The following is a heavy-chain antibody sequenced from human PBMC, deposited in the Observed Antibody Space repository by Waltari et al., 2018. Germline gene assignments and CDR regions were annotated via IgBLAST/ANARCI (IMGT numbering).Heavy chain of an antibody. D-gene: IGHD6-13*01. CDR2: SYHSGST. CDR1: GGSIGSRNW. V-gene: IGHV4-4*02. J-gene: IGHJ4*02. Sequence: QVQLQESGPGLVQPSGTLSLTCAVSGGSIGSRNWWSWVRQPPGKGREGIGGSYHSGSTNYKPTLKSRVTISVDKAKNQLSLKLSSVTAADTAVYYCARVSGVAGAGTGVDYWGQGTLVTVSS. CDR3: ARVSGVAGAGTGVDY.